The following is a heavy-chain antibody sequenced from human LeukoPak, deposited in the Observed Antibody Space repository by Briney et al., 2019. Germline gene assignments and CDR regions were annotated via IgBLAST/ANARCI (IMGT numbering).Heavy chain of an antibody. CDR3: ARDPYKRDAFDI. D-gene: IGHD1-14*01. CDR1: GFTFSSYW. Sequence: PGGSLRLSCAAPGFTFSSYWMSWVRQAPGKGLEWVANIKQDGSEKYYVDSVKGRFTISRDNAKNSLYLQMNSLRAEDTAVYYCARDPYKRDAFDIWGQGTMVTVSS. J-gene: IGHJ3*02. V-gene: IGHV3-7*01. CDR2: IKQDGSEK.